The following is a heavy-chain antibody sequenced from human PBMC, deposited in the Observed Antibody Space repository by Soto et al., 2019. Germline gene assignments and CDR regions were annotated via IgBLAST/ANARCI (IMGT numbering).Heavy chain of an antibody. V-gene: IGHV1-18*01. Sequence: QVQLVQSGAEVKNPGASVKVSCKASGYTFTRYGIGWARQAPGQGLEWMGWINTYNGNTNYAQNAQGRVTLXTXTXXSTVYMALRSLRSNDTAIYYCAMVDVYVTPSPQDVWGQGTTVIVSS. CDR1: GYTFTRYG. J-gene: IGHJ6*02. CDR3: AMVDVYVTPSPQDV. CDR2: INTYNGNT. D-gene: IGHD3-16*01.